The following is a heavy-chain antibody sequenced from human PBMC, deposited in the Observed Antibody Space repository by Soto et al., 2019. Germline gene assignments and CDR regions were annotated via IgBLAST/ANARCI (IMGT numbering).Heavy chain of an antibody. V-gene: IGHV3-7*01. CDR3: ARIHGVFQLAQWLDAFDI. D-gene: IGHD3-22*01. CDR1: GFTFSSYW. J-gene: IGHJ3*02. Sequence: EVQLVESGGGLVQPGGSLRLSCAASGFTFSSYWMSWVRQAPGKGLEWVANIKQDGSEKYYVDSVKGRFTISRDNAKNSLYLQMNSLRAEDTAVYYCARIHGVFQLAQWLDAFDICAHGTMVTVSS. CDR2: IKQDGSEK.